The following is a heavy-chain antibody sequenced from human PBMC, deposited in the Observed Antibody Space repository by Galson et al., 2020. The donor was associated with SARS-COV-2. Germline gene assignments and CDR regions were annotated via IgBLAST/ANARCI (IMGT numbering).Heavy chain of an antibody. CDR3: AKGPWERYYFGSGSVYFDY. D-gene: IGHD3-10*01. J-gene: IGHJ4*02. V-gene: IGHV3-23*01. Sequence: GSLRLSCAASGFTFTYYAMSWVRQAPGKGLEWVSAISDSGTTRYYADSVEGRFTISRDNSKNTLDLQMNSLRAEDTAIYYCAKGPWERYYFGSGSVYFDYWGQGTLVTVSS. CDR1: GFTFTYYA. CDR2: ISDSGTTR.